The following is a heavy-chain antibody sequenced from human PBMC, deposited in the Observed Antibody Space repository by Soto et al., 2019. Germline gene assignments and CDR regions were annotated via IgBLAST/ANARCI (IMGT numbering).Heavy chain of an antibody. D-gene: IGHD1-7*01. Sequence: PGGSLRLSCAASGFTFSSYGMHWVRQAPGKGLEWVAVIWYDGSNKYYADSVKGRFTISRDNSKNTLYLQMNSLRAEDTAVYYCARDPGTVYYFDYWGQGTLVTVSS. V-gene: IGHV3-33*01. CDR2: IWYDGSNK. J-gene: IGHJ4*02. CDR1: GFTFSSYG. CDR3: ARDPGTVYYFDY.